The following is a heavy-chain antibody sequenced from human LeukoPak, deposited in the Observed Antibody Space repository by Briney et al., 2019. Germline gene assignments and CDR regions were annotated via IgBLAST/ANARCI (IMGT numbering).Heavy chain of an antibody. CDR3: ARVDGAMGSLDY. V-gene: IGHV3-33*08. Sequence: PGRSLRLSCAASGFTFSSYATHWVRQAPGKGLEGVAVIWYDGSNKNYVDSVKGRFTISRDNAKNTLYLQMNSLRAEDTAVYYCARVDGAMGSLDYWGQGMLVTVSS. CDR2: IWYDGSNK. CDR1: GFTFSSYA. D-gene: IGHD5-18*01. J-gene: IGHJ4*02.